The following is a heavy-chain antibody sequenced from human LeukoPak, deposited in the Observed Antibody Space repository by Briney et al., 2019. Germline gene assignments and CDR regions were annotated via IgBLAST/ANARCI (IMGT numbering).Heavy chain of an antibody. D-gene: IGHD6-19*01. V-gene: IGHV4-61*02. CDR1: GGSISSGSYY. J-gene: IGHJ3*02. CDR2: IYTSGST. CDR3: ARAEYSSGPREDAFDI. Sequence: PSETLSLTCTVSGGSISSGSYYWSWIRQPAGKGLEWIGRIYTSGSTNYNPSLKSRVTISVDTSKNQFSLKLSSVTAADTAVYYCARAEYSSGPREDAFDICGQGTMVTVSS.